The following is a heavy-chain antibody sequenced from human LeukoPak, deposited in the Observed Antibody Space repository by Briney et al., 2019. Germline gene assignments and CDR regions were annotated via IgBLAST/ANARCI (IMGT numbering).Heavy chain of an antibody. CDR1: GGSFSGYY. V-gene: IGHV4-34*01. Sequence: SETLSLTCAVYGGSFSGYYWSWIRQPPGKGLEWIGEINHSGSTNYNPSLKSRVTISVDTSKNQFSLKLSSVTAADTAVYYCARAYILRFLADRDWFDPRGQGTLVTVSA. CDR2: INHSGST. CDR3: ARAYILRFLADRDWFDP. J-gene: IGHJ5*02. D-gene: IGHD3-3*01.